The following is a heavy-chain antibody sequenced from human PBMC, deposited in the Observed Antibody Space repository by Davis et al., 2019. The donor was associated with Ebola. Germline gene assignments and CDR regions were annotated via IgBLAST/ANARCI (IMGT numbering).Heavy chain of an antibody. CDR2: MNPNSGNT. CDR3: AKSFEGYYYYYGMDV. J-gene: IGHJ6*02. CDR1: GYTFTSYD. V-gene: IGHV1-8*01. Sequence: ASVKVSCKASGYTFTSYDINWVRQATGQGLEWMGWMNPNSGNTGYAQKFQGRVTMTRNTSISTAYMELSSLRSEDTAVYYCAKSFEGYYYYYGMDVWGQGTTVTVSS.